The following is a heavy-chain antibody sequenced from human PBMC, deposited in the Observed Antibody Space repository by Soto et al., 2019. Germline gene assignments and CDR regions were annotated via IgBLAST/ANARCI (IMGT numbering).Heavy chain of an antibody. V-gene: IGHV1-18*01. J-gene: IGHJ4*02. CDR1: GYDFTTYG. CDR2: ISAHNGNT. Sequence: QVHLVQSGAEVKKPGASVKVSCKGSGYDFTTYGITWVRQAPGQGLEWMAWISAHNGNTDYAQKLQGRVTVTKDTPTSTAYMELRSRRSDVTAVYYCARGRYGDYWGQGALVTVSS. D-gene: IGHD1-1*01. CDR3: ARGRYGDY.